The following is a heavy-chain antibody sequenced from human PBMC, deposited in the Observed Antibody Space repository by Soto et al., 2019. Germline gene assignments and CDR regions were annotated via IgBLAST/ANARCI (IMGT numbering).Heavy chain of an antibody. CDR3: ARDRPGGGILTGQV. CDR2: IYYSGTT. V-gene: IGHV4-59*01. J-gene: IGHJ4*02. CDR1: GGSISGYY. Sequence: ASETLSLTCTVSGGSISGYYWSWFRQPPGQGLEWIGYIYYSGTTYYNPSLKSRVTISVDTSKNQFSLKLTSVTAADTAVYYCARDRPGGGILTGQVWGQGTLVTV. D-gene: IGHD3-9*01.